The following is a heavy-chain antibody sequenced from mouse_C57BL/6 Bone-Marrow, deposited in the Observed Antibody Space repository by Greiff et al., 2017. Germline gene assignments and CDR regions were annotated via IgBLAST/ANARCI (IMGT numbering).Heavy chain of an antibody. Sequence: EVQLMESGGGLVQPGGSMKLSCAASGFTFSDAWMDWVRQSPEKGLEWVAEIRNKANNHATYYAESVKGRFTITRDDSKSSVYLQMNSLRAEDTGIYYCTGIYYGYDGFAYWGQGTLVTVSA. CDR1: GFTFSDAW. CDR2: IRNKANNHAT. V-gene: IGHV6-6*01. CDR3: TGIYYGYDGFAY. J-gene: IGHJ3*01. D-gene: IGHD2-2*01.